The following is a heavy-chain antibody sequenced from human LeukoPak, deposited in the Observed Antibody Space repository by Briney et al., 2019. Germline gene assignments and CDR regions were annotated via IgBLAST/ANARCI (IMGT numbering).Heavy chain of an antibody. CDR3: AKGLERESRLDY. D-gene: IGHD1-1*01. Sequence: GGSLRLSCAASGFTFSDYTMYLVRQAPGKGLEWVSGISANGGNTYYTDSLKGRFTISRDNSKNTLFLQMNSLRADDTAIYYCAKGLERESRLDYWGQGTLVTVSS. V-gene: IGHV3-23*01. CDR1: GFTFSDYT. CDR2: ISANGGNT. J-gene: IGHJ4*02.